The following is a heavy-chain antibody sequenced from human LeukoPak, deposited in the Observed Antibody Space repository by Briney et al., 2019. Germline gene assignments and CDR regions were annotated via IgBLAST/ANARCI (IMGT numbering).Heavy chain of an antibody. V-gene: IGHV3-23*01. CDR1: GFSNYA. CDR2: VSPSGHIS. CDR3: ARLTIYDDTDY. J-gene: IGHJ4*02. D-gene: IGHD3-3*01. Sequence: GGSLRLSCAASGFSNYAMGWVRQAPGKGLEWVSGVSPSGHISYHADSVKGRFTISRDNAKNSLFLHMNSLRVEDTAVYYCARLTIYDDTDYWGQGTLVTVSS.